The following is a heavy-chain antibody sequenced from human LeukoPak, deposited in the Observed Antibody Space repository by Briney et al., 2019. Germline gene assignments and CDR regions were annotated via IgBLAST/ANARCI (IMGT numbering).Heavy chain of an antibody. V-gene: IGHV4-4*07. J-gene: IGHJ4*02. CDR1: GGSISSYY. D-gene: IGHD1-26*01. CDR3: ARGGGVGATKYVDY. Sequence: SETLSLTCTVSGGSISSYYWSWIRQPAGKGLEWIGRIYTSGSTNYKPSLKSRVTMSVDTSKNQFSLKLSSVTAADTAVYYCARGGGVGATKYVDYWGQGTLVTVSS. CDR2: IYTSGST.